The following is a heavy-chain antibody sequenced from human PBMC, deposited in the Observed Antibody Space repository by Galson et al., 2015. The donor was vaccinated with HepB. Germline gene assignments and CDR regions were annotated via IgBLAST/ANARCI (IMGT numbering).Heavy chain of an antibody. CDR1: GFTFSSYT. D-gene: IGHD3-10*01. J-gene: IGHJ6*02. Sequence: SLRLSCAASGFTFSSYTMNWVRQAPGKGLEWVSYISPDSSTIYYADSVKGRFTISRDSAKKSLYLQMNSQRDEDTALYYCARGLRVRGITYYYYGMDVWGQGTTVTVSS. CDR2: ISPDSSTI. V-gene: IGHV3-48*02. CDR3: ARGLRVRGITYYYYGMDV.